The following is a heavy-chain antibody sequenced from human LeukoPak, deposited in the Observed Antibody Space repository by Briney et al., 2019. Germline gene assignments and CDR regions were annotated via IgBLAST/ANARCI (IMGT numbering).Heavy chain of an antibody. V-gene: IGHV3-11*03. D-gene: IGHD3-22*01. CDR1: GFTFSDYY. CDR3: ARLTYDSSGYFDY. Sequence: PGGSLRLSCAASGFTFSDYYMSWIRQAPGKGLEWVSYISSSRTYTNYADSVKGRFTISRDNAKNSLYLQMNSLRAEDTAVCYCARLTYDSSGYFDYWGQGTLVTVSS. J-gene: IGHJ4*02. CDR2: ISSSRTYT.